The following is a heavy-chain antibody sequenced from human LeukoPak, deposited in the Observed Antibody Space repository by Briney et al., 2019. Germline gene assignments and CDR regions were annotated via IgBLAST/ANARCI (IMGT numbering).Heavy chain of an antibody. CDR1: GFTFSSYW. J-gene: IGHJ4*02. Sequence: GGSLRLSCAASGFTFSSYWMSWVRQAPGKGLEWVANIKQDGSEKYYVDSVKGWFTISRDNSKNTLYLQMNSLRAEDTAVYYCAKSRQGSSGGNFDYWGQGTLVTVSS. CDR3: AKSRQGSSGGNFDY. V-gene: IGHV3-7*03. D-gene: IGHD6-19*01. CDR2: IKQDGSEK.